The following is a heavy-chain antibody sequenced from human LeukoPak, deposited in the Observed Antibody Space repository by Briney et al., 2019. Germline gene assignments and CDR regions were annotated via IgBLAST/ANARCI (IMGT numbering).Heavy chain of an antibody. CDR1: GGSISSHY. CDR2: ICYSGST. J-gene: IGHJ4*02. Sequence: SETLSLTCTVSGGSISSHYWSWIRQPPGKGLEWIGYICYSGSTNYNPSLKSRVTISVDTSKNQFSLKLSSVTAADTAVFYCARENSGSYREFDYWGQGTLVTVSS. D-gene: IGHD1-26*01. CDR3: ARENSGSYREFDY. V-gene: IGHV4-59*11.